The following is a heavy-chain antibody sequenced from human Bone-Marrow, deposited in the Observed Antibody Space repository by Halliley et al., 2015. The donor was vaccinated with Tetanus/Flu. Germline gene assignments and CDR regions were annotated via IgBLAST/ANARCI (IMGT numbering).Heavy chain of an antibody. D-gene: IGHD3-10*01. CDR3: ARGVFPPGADL. CDR2: IYSRGST. Sequence: LEWIGYIYSRGSTNSTPPLKGRLTISMDTSKNLFSLKLTSAPAGDTAVYYCARGVFPPGADLWGQGTLVTVSS. J-gene: IGHJ5*02. V-gene: IGHV4-59*08.